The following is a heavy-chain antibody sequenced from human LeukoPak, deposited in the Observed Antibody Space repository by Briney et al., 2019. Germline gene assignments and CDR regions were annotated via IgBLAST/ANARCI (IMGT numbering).Heavy chain of an antibody. Sequence: GGSLRLSCVASGVTLSNYAMSWARQAPGKGLEWVSGISSSGSGGNTYYADSVKGRFTISRDSSRNTLFLHMNTLRAEDTAIYYCAREWRRLLRLHYFDYWGQGTLVTVSS. D-gene: IGHD1-26*01. CDR2: ISSSGSGGNT. CDR3: AREWRRLLRLHYFDY. V-gene: IGHV3-23*01. CDR1: GVTLSNYA. J-gene: IGHJ4*02.